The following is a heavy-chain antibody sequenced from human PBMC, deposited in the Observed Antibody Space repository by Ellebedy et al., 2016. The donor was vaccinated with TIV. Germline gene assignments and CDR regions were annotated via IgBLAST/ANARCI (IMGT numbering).Heavy chain of an antibody. J-gene: IGHJ3*02. Sequence: SETLSLTXRVSGGSVVRTSYRWAWVRQAPGKALEWIGYIYSSGSTNYNPSLKSRVTISIDTSKNQFSLKLNSVTAADTAVYYCATNEGGNHGAFDIWGQGTMVTVSS. CDR3: ATNEGGNHGAFDI. CDR1: GGSVVRTSYR. V-gene: IGHV4-61*01. CDR2: IYSSGST. D-gene: IGHD4-23*01.